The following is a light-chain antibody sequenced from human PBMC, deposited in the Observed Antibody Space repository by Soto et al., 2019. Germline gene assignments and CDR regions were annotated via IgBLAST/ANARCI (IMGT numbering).Light chain of an antibody. J-gene: IGKJ2*01. CDR2: AAS. CDR1: XDISNY. V-gene: IGKV1-27*01. CDR3: QKYNSVPQT. Sequence: DIQMTQSPSSLSASVGDXVTITCRASXDISNYLAWYQQEPGKVPKLLIHAASTLHSGVPSRFSGSGSGRDFTLTISSLQPEDAATYYCQKYNSVPQTFGQGTKLEIK.